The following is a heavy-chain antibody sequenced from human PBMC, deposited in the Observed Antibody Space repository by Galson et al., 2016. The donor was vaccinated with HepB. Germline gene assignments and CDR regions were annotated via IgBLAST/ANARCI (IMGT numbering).Heavy chain of an antibody. V-gene: IGHV3-30*04. J-gene: IGHJ4*02. CDR1: GFTFSSYA. D-gene: IGHD6-25*01. Sequence: SLRLSCAASGFTFSSYAMLWVRQPPGKGLEWVAVISYDGINKYYVDSVNGRFTISRDNSKNTLFLQMNSLRPEDTAVYYCARRRAPGRMAAGFDYWGQGTLVTVSS. CDR2: ISYDGINK. CDR3: ARRRAPGRMAAGFDY.